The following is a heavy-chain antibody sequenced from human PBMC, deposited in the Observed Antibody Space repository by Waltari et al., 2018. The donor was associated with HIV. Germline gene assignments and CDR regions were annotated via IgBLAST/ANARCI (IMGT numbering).Heavy chain of an antibody. V-gene: IGHV3-7*01. D-gene: IGHD1-1*01. CDR3: ARDPLVEHRGILDY. Sequence: EVQLGESGGGLVQPGGSLRLSCAASGFTFSRYWMSWVRQAPGKGLEWVANIKQDGSEKYYVDSVKGRFTISRDNAKNSLYLQMNSLRAEDTAVYYCARDPLVEHRGILDYWGQGTLVTVSS. CDR2: IKQDGSEK. J-gene: IGHJ4*02. CDR1: GFTFSRYW.